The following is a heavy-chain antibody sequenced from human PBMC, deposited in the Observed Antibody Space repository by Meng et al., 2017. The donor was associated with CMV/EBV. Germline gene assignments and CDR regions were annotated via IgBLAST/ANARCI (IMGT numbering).Heavy chain of an antibody. CDR1: GFTFSSYA. CDR3: ARTPVADTAMVHYYYYGMDV. Sequence: GESLRLSCAASGFTFSSYAMHWVRQAPGKGLEWVAVISYDGSNKYYADSVKGRFTISRDNSKNTLYLQMNSLRAEDTAVYYCARTPVADTAMVHYYYYGMDVWGQGTTVTVSS. D-gene: IGHD5-18*01. CDR2: ISYDGSNK. V-gene: IGHV3-30-3*01. J-gene: IGHJ6*02.